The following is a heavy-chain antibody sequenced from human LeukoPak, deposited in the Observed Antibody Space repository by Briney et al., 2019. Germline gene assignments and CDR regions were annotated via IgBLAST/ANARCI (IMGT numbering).Heavy chain of an antibody. J-gene: IGHJ4*02. V-gene: IGHV1-2*02. CDR1: GYTFTGYY. Sequence: ASVKVSCKASGYTFTGYYMHWVRQAPGQGLEWMGWINPNSGGTNYAQKFQGRVTMTRDTSINTAYMELSRLRSDDTAVYYCARELVWFGELLSKRHFDYWGQGTLVTVSS. D-gene: IGHD3-10*01. CDR3: ARELVWFGELLSKRHFDY. CDR2: INPNSGGT.